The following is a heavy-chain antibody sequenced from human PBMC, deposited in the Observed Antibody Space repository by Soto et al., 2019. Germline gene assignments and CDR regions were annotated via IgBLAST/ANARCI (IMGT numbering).Heavy chain of an antibody. D-gene: IGHD3-3*01. CDR2: ISAYNGNT. CDR3: ARMGYDFWSGSANWFDP. J-gene: IGHJ5*02. V-gene: IGHV1-18*04. Sequence: ASVKVSCKASGYTFTSYGISWVRQAPGQGLEWMGWISAYNGNTNYAQKLQGRVTMTTDTSTSTAYMELRSLRSDDTAVYYCARMGYDFWSGSANWFDPWGQGTLVTVS. CDR1: GYTFTSYG.